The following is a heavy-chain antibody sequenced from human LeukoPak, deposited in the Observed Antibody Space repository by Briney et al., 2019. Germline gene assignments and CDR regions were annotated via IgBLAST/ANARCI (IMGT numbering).Heavy chain of an antibody. CDR3: AKDRAVSSWGSLYYYYYGMDV. Sequence: GGSLRLSCAASGFTFSSYGMHWVRPAPGKGLEWVAVISYDGSNKYYADSVKGRFTISRDNSKNTLYLQMNSLRAEDTAVYYCAKDRAVSSWGSLYYYYYGMDVWGQGTTVTVSS. CDR1: GFTFSSYG. CDR2: ISYDGSNK. J-gene: IGHJ6*02. D-gene: IGHD6-13*01. V-gene: IGHV3-30*18.